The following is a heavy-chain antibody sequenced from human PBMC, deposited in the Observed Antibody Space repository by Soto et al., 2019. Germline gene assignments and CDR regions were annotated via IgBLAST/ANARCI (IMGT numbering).Heavy chain of an antibody. V-gene: IGHV3-30*18. CDR1: GFTFSSYG. J-gene: IGHJ6*02. CDR3: GKEGNSSSDLGYYYYGMHV. Sequence: QVQLVESGGGVVQPGRSLRLSCAASGFTFSSYGMHWVRQAPGKGLEWVAVISYDGSNKYYADSVKGRFTISRDNSKNTLYVKMNSLRAEDPVLYYWGKEGNSSSDLGYYYYGMHVWGQGTTVTVPS. CDR2: ISYDGSNK. D-gene: IGHD6-13*01.